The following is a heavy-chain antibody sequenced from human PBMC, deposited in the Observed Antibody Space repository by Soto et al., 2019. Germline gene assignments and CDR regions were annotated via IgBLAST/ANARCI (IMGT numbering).Heavy chain of an antibody. CDR1: GVTFTNFA. V-gene: IGHV3-23*01. Sequence: EVQLLESGGGLVQPGGSLRLSCAASGVTFTNFAMNWVRQAPGKGLEWVAGISHSGSSTYYADSMKGRFTVSRDNSMDTLYLQLNSLRADDTAVYYCAKGSWVHHGSEGGNWLDPWGQGTLVTVSS. J-gene: IGHJ5*02. D-gene: IGHD3-10*01. CDR2: ISHSGSST. CDR3: AKGSWVHHGSEGGNWLDP.